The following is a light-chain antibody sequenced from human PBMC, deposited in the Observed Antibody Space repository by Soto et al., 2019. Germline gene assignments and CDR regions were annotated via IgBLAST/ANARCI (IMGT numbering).Light chain of an antibody. V-gene: IGLV2-14*01. CDR1: NSDIGVYNY. CDR3: SSYTGSSTAGV. Sequence: QSALTQPASVSGSPGQSATISCTGTNSDIGVYNYVSWYQLHPGKAPKLILYEVSYRPSGVSNRFSGSKSGNTASLTISGLQAEDEADYYCSSYTGSSTAGVFGGGTKVTVL. J-gene: IGLJ3*02. CDR2: EVS.